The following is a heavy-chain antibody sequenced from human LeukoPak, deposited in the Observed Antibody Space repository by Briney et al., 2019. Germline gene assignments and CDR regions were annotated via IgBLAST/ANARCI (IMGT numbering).Heavy chain of an antibody. CDR3: TTVGLKALVGQEYFDY. Sequence: PGGSLRLSCAASGFTFSNAWMSWVRQAPGKGLEWVGRIKSKTDGGKTDYAAPVKGRFTISRDDSKNTLYLQMNSLKTEDTAVYYCTTVGLKALVGQEYFDYWGQGTLVTVSS. CDR1: GFTFSNAW. D-gene: IGHD2-15*01. V-gene: IGHV3-15*01. CDR2: IKSKTDGGKT. J-gene: IGHJ4*02.